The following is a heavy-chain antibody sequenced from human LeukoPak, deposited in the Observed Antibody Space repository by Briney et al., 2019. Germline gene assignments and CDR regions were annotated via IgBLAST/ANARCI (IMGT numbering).Heavy chain of an antibody. J-gene: IGHJ2*01. D-gene: IGHD5-18*01. V-gene: IGHV1-46*01. CDR1: GYTFTSYY. CDR2: INPSGGST. CDR3: AARGDTAMVTWYFDL. Sequence: ASVKVSCKASGYTFTSYYMHWVRQAPGQGLEWMGIINPSGGSTSYAQKFQGRVIMTRDTSTSTVYMELSSLRSEDTAVYYCAARGDTAMVTWYFDLWGRGTLVTVSS.